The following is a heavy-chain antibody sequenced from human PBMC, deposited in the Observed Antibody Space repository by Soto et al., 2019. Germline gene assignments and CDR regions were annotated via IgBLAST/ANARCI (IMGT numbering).Heavy chain of an antibody. V-gene: IGHV3-30*18. D-gene: IGHD1-26*01. Sequence: QVQLVESGGGVVQPGRSLRLSCAASGFTFSSYGMHWVRQAPGKGLEWVAVISYDGSNEYYADSVKGRFTISRDNSKNTLYLQMNSLRAEDTAVYYCAKDIVSDYANYYYGMDVWGQGTTVTVSS. CDR1: GFTFSSYG. J-gene: IGHJ6*02. CDR3: AKDIVSDYANYYYGMDV. CDR2: ISYDGSNE.